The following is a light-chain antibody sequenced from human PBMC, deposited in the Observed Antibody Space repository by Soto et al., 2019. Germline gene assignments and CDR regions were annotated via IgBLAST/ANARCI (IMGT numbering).Light chain of an antibody. CDR3: QQYGSSTRT. Sequence: EIVMTQSPDTLYVSPGEGATLSCRASQSVRTKLAWYRQKAGQAPRLLIYGASTRETGIRDMFSGSGAGTEFTLTISRLESEDFAVDYCQQYGSSTRTFGQGTKVDIK. CDR2: GAS. CDR1: QSVRTK. V-gene: IGKV3-15*01. J-gene: IGKJ1*01.